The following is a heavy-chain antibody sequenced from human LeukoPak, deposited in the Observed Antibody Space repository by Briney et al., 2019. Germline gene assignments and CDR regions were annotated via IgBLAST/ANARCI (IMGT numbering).Heavy chain of an antibody. CDR3: ARDCSGWGLAV. V-gene: IGHV3-13*01. CDR1: GFTFNAYD. CDR2: IGRAGDT. Sequence: GGSLRLSCAAAGFTFNAYDMHWVRQPTGKGLEWVSYIGRAGDTYYAGSVKGRFTISREDATNSLFLQMNSLGVGDTAVYYCARDCSGWGLAVWGQGTTVTVSS. J-gene: IGHJ6*02. D-gene: IGHD6-19*01.